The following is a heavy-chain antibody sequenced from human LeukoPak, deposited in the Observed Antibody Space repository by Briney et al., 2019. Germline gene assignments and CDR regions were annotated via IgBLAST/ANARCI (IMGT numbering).Heavy chain of an antibody. CDR1: GGSISSGDYY. CDR3: AREGYDFWSGYPNWFGP. CDR2: IYYSGST. V-gene: IGHV4-30-4*08. Sequence: SETLSLTCTVSGGSISSGDYYWSWIRQPPGKGLEWIGYIYYSGSTYYNPSLKRRVTISVDTSENQFSLKLSSVTAADTAVYYCAREGYDFWSGYPNWFGPWGQGTLVTVSS. J-gene: IGHJ5*02. D-gene: IGHD3-3*01.